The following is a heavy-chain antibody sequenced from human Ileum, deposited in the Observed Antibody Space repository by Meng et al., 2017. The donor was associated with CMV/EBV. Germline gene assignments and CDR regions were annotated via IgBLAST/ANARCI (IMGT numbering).Heavy chain of an antibody. CDR2: ISIYNGNT. D-gene: IGHD2-21*02. Sequence: QVHLVQSGAELRKPAASVRVSCETSGYTFSSHGINWVRQAPGQGLEWVAWISIYNGNTDYAEKVRGRVTLTTDTSRNTVYMDLRSLRSDDTAVYYCARDSSDDYFDFWGQGTLVTVSS. CDR1: GYTFSSHG. V-gene: IGHV1-18*01. J-gene: IGHJ4*02. CDR3: ARDSSDDYFDF.